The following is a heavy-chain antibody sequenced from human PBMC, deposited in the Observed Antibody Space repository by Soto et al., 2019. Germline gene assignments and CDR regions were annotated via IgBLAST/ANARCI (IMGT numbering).Heavy chain of an antibody. V-gene: IGHV3-23*01. D-gene: IGHD3-10*01. CDR3: ARDNYGSGKDYYYYSYMDV. CDR1: GFTFSSYA. CDR2: ISGSGGST. Sequence: GGSLRLSCAASGFTFSSYAMSWVRQAPGKGLEWVSAISGSGGSTYYADSVKGRFTISRDNSKNTLYLQMNSLRAEDTAVYYCARDNYGSGKDYYYYSYMDVWGKGTTVTVSS. J-gene: IGHJ6*03.